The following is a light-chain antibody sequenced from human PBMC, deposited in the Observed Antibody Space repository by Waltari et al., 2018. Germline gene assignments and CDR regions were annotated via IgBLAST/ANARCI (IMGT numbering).Light chain of an antibody. J-gene: IGLJ1*01. Sequence: QSALTQPASVSGTPGQSITISCPGTTSDVGNYDLVAWYQQHPGKAPKLLICEVINLPSGVSSRFSGSKSGNTASLTISGLQAEDEADYYCCSYAGRGTYVFGSGTKVTVL. V-gene: IGLV2-23*02. CDR1: TSDVGNYDL. CDR2: EVI. CDR3: CSYAGRGTYV.